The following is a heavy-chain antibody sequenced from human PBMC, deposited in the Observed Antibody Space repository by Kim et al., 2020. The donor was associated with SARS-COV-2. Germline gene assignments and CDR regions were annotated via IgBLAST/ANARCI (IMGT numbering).Heavy chain of an antibody. CDR2: IRSKANSYAT. J-gene: IGHJ6*02. Sequence: GGSLRLSCAASGFTFSDSAMHWVRQASGKGLEWVGRIRSKANSYATSYAASVKGRITIYKDDSKNTAYLQMNSLKAEDTAVYDCSRHLNADSSYYYYGVDVWGQGTTVTVSS. V-gene: IGHV3-73*01. CDR1: GFTFSDSA. CDR3: SRHLNADSSYYYYGVDV. D-gene: IGHD4-17*01.